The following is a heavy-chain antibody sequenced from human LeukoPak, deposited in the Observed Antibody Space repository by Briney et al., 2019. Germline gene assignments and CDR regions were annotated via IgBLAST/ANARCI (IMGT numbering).Heavy chain of an antibody. J-gene: IGHJ4*02. D-gene: IGHD2-15*01. Sequence: ASVKASCKASGYTFTSYYMHWVRQAPGQGLEWMGIINPSGGSTSHAQKFQGRVTMTRNTSISTAYMELSSLRSEDTAVYYCARAGGYCGRISCPYYFDYWGQGSLVAVSS. CDR1: GYTFTSYY. CDR2: INPSGGST. CDR3: ARAGGYCGRISCPYYFDY. V-gene: IGHV1-46*01.